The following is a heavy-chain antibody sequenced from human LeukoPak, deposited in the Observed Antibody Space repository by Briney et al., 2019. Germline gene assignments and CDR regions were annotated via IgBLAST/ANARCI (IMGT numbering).Heavy chain of an antibody. V-gene: IGHV3-9*01. CDR3: AKSRTAGGVGSIAATFDY. J-gene: IGHJ4*02. CDR2: ISWNSGSI. CDR1: GGSISSYY. Sequence: LSLTCTVSGGSISSYYWSWIRQPAGKGLEWVSGISWNSGSIGYADSVKGRFTISRDNAKNSLYLQMNSLRAEDTALYYCAKSRTAGGVGSIAATFDYWGQGTLVTVSS. D-gene: IGHD5-12*01.